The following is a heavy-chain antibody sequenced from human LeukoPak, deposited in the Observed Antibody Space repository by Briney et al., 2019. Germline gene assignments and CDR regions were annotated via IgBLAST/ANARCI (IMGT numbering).Heavy chain of an antibody. D-gene: IGHD6-19*01. CDR2: IYYSGST. J-gene: IGHJ4*02. CDR1: GVSISSYY. V-gene: IGHV4-59*01. CDR3: AREPVAGKFDY. Sequence: PSETLSITRTLSGVSISSYYWSWIRQPPGEGQEWIGYIYYSGSTNSNPSRKSLVSISVDTSKNQFALKLSSGTAADTAAYYCAREPVAGKFDYWGQGTLVTVSS.